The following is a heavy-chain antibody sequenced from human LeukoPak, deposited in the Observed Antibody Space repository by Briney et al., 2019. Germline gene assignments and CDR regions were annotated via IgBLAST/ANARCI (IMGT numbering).Heavy chain of an antibody. Sequence: GGSLRLSCAASAFTFSNYTMNWVRQAPGKGLEWVSSISTSSSYIYYADSVKGRFTIPRDNAKNSLYLQMNSLRDEDTAVYYCARDLDYGADADAFDIWGQGTMVTVSS. V-gene: IGHV3-21*01. D-gene: IGHD4-17*01. CDR1: AFTFSNYT. CDR2: ISTSSSYI. J-gene: IGHJ3*02. CDR3: ARDLDYGADADAFDI.